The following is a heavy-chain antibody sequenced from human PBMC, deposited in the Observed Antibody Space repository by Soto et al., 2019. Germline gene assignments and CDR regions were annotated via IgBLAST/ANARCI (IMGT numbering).Heavy chain of an antibody. D-gene: IGHD2-15*01. J-gene: IGHJ5*02. CDR2: IYYSGST. V-gene: IGHV4-31*03. CDR3: ARTLRGGGSSWFDP. CDR1: GGSISSGGYY. Sequence: KPSETLSLTCTVSGGSISSGGYYWSWIRQHPGKGLEWIGYIYYSGSTYYNPSLKSRVTISVDTSKNQFSLKLSSVTAADTAVYYCARTLRGGGSSWFDPWGQGTLVTV.